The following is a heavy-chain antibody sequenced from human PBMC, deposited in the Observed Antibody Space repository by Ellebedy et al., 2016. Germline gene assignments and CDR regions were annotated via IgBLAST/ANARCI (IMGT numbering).Heavy chain of an antibody. CDR2: TSYSGPT. Sequence: SETLSLTXTVSGRSISSGDYYWSWIRQPPGKGLEWIGYTSYSGPTYYNPSLRSPFTISVDTSKKQLSLKLRSVTAADTAVYYCARHLGELRFLEWFGWFDPWGQGTLVSVSS. J-gene: IGHJ5*02. CDR3: ARHLGELRFLEWFGWFDP. V-gene: IGHV4-30-4*02. D-gene: IGHD3-3*01. CDR1: GRSISSGDYY.